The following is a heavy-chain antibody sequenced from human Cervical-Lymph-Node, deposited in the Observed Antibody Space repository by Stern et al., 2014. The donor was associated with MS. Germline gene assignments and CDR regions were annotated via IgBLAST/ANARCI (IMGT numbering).Heavy chain of an antibody. J-gene: IGHJ4*02. V-gene: IGHV1-18*01. CDR1: GFTFTNHG. CDR2: INGYNGNI. Sequence: VQLVESGAEVKKPGASVKVSCKASGFTFTNHGISWVRQAPGQGLEWMGWINGYNGNIDFAQKFQGRLIMTTDTSTSTVYMELRSLGFDDTAVYYCARDRGLVGNTTDDYWGQGTLVTVSS. D-gene: IGHD1-26*01. CDR3: ARDRGLVGNTTDDY.